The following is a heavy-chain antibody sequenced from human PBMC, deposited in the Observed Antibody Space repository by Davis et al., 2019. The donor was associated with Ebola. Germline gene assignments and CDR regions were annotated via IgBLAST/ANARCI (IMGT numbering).Heavy chain of an antibody. CDR1: GFVFSNYV. CDR2: LGLSADT. V-gene: IGHV3-23*01. D-gene: IGHD2-8*01. CDR3: AKGRDCTNGICYSDY. Sequence: GGSLRLSCAASGFVFSNYVMSWVRRAPGKGLEWVSTLGLSADTYYADSVKGRFIISSDNSRDTLYLQMNSLRAEDTAVYYCAKGRDCTNGICYSDYWGQGTLVTVSS. J-gene: IGHJ4*02.